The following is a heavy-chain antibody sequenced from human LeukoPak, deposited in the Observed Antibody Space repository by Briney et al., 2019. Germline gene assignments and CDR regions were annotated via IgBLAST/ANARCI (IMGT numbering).Heavy chain of an antibody. J-gene: IGHJ5*02. V-gene: IGHV4-39*01. Sequence: SETLSLTXTVSGGSISSSSYYWGWIRRPPGKGLEWIGSIYYSGSTYYNPSLKSRVTISVDTSKNQFSLKLSSVTAADTAVYYCASSVLWFGAPGWFDPWGQGTLVTVSS. CDR3: ASSVLWFGAPGWFDP. D-gene: IGHD3-10*01. CDR1: GGSISSSSYY. CDR2: IYYSGST.